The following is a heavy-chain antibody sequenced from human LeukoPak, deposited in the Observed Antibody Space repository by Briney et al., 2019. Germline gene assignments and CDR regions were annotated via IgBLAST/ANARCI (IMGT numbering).Heavy chain of an antibody. CDR3: ARVVGAVAAYYYYGMDV. CDR1: GFTFSSYA. J-gene: IGHJ6*02. Sequence: PGRSLRLSCAASGFTFSSYAMHWVRQAPGKGLEWVAVISYDGSNKYYADSVKGRFTISRDNSKNTLYLQMNSLRSEDTAVYYCARVVGAVAAYYYYGMDVWGQGTTVTVSS. CDR2: ISYDGSNK. D-gene: IGHD6-19*01. V-gene: IGHV3-30-3*01.